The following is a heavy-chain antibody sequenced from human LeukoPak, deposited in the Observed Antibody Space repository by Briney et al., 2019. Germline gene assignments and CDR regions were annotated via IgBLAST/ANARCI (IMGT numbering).Heavy chain of an antibody. Sequence: AGGSLRLSCAASTFTFSSYGISWVRQAPGKGLEWVSAISGSGSNPYYTDSVKGRFTIFRDNSKNTLYLQMSSLRAEDTALYYCAKDAPAGYGLSEVSHYSCGLDVWGQGTTVTVSS. J-gene: IGHJ6*02. CDR3: AKDAPAGYGLSEVSHYSCGLDV. CDR2: ISGSGSNP. D-gene: IGHD6-13*01. V-gene: IGHV3-23*01. CDR1: TFTFSSYG.